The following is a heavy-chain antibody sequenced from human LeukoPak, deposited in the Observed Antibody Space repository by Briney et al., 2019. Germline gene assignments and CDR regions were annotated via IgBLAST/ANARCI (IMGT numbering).Heavy chain of an antibody. J-gene: IGHJ4*02. D-gene: IGHD3-22*01. Sequence: GSPRLSCAASGFTFSSYAMSWVRQAPGKGLEWVSGISGSGDNTYYADSVKGRFTTSRDNSKNTLYVQVNSLGTEDTAAYYCAKGSYYDSSGSFYFDYWGQGTPATVSS. V-gene: IGHV3-23*01. CDR3: AKGSYYDSSGSFYFDY. CDR1: GFTFSSYA. CDR2: ISGSGDNT.